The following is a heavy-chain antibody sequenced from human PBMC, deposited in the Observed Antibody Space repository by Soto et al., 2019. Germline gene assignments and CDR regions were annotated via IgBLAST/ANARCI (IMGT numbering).Heavy chain of an antibody. V-gene: IGHV1-69*13. D-gene: IGHD6-19*01. CDR1: GGTFSSYA. CDR2: VIPIFGTA. CDR3: ARSRRELIAVAVICYGMDV. Sequence: SVKVSCRASGGTFSSYAISWVRQAPGQGLEWMGGVIPIFGTANYAQKFQGGVTITADESTNTAYKELSSLRFDDTAVYYCARSRRELIAVAVICYGMDVWAQGTTVTVSS. J-gene: IGHJ6*02.